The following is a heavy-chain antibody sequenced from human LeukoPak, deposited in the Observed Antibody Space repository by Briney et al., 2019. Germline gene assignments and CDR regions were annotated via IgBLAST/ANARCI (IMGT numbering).Heavy chain of an antibody. CDR2: INHSGST. CDR3: ARGAPASIVVVPAAIQNNYGDYHDY. CDR1: GGSFSGYY. V-gene: IGHV4-34*01. Sequence: NTSETLSLTCAVYGGSFSGYYWSWIRQPPGKGLEWIGEINHSGSTNYNPSLKSRVTISVDTFKNQFSLKLSSVTAADTAVYYCARGAPASIVVVPAAIQNNYGDYHDYWGQGTLVTVSS. J-gene: IGHJ4*02. D-gene: IGHD2-2*01.